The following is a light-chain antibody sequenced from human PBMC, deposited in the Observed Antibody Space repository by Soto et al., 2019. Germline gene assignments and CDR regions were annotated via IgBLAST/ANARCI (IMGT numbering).Light chain of an antibody. CDR2: SAS. J-gene: IGKJ4*01. CDR3: PQNYITPLT. Sequence: DIQLAQSPSSLSASVGDRVTITCRASQTIRTSLIWYQQKPGKAPKVLIYSASTLQGGVPSRFTGSGSGTDFTLTISGLQLEDFATYYCPQNYITPLTFGGGTEVEI. CDR1: QTIRTS. V-gene: IGKV1-39*01.